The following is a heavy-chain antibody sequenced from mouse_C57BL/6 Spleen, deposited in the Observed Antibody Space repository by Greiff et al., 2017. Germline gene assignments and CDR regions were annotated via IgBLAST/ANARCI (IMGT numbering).Heavy chain of an antibody. J-gene: IGHJ4*01. CDR1: GYTFTSYW. CDR3: ARCDGPYYAMDY. Sequence: QVQLKQPGAELVRPGTSVKLSCKASGYTFTSYWMHWVKQRPGQGLEWIGVIDPSDSYTNYNQKFKGKATLTVDTSSSTAYMQLSSLTSEDSAVYYCARCDGPYYAMDYWGQGTSVTVSS. D-gene: IGHD2-3*01. CDR2: IDPSDSYT. V-gene: IGHV1-59*01.